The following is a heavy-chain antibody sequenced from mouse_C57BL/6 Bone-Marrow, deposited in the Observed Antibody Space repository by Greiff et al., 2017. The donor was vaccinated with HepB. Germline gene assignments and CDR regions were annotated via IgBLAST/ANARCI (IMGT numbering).Heavy chain of an antibody. D-gene: IGHD2-4*01. J-gene: IGHJ4*01. CDR2: IDPSDSYT. CDR3: ANYDYDGYAMDY. Sequence: QVQLQQPGAELVKPGASVKLSCKASGYTFTSYWMQWVKQRPGQGLEWIGEIDPSDSYTNYNQKFKGKATLTVDTSSSTADMQLSSLTSEDSAVYYCANYDYDGYAMDYWGQVTSVTVSS. CDR1: GYTFTSYW. V-gene: IGHV1-50*01.